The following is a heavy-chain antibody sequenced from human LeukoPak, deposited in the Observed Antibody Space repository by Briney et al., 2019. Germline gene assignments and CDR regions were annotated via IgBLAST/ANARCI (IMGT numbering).Heavy chain of an antibody. Sequence: SVKVSCKASGGTFSSYAISWVRQAPGQGLEWMGGIITIFGTANYAQKFQGRVTITADESTSTAYMELSSLRSEDTAVYYCAREYYDSSGYPVSDAFDIWGQGTMVTVSS. CDR2: IITIFGTA. V-gene: IGHV1-69*01. CDR3: AREYYDSSGYPVSDAFDI. D-gene: IGHD3-22*01. J-gene: IGHJ3*02. CDR1: GGTFSSYA.